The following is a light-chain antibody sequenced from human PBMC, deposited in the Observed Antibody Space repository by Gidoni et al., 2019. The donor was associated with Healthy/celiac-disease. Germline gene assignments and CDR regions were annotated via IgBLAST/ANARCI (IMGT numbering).Light chain of an antibody. J-gene: IGLJ2*01. CDR3: QVWDSSSDHVV. V-gene: IGLV3-21*04. CDR1: NIGSKS. Sequence: SYVLTHPPSVSVAPGKTARITCGGNNIGSKSVHWYQQKPGQAPVLVTYYDSDRPSGIPERFSGSNSGNTATLTISRVEAGDEADYYCQVWDSSSDHVVFGGGTKLTVL. CDR2: YDS.